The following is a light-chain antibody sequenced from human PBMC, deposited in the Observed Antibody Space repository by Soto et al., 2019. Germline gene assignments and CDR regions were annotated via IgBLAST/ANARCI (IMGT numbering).Light chain of an antibody. CDR2: AAS. J-gene: IGKJ2*01. Sequence: DIQMTQSPSSLSASVGDRVTITCRASQTISNYLNWYQQKPGKVPKVLIYAASILETGVPSRFSGSGSGTDFTLTISSLQPEDFATYYCHQSYSTPQTFGQGTKLEIK. CDR3: HQSYSTPQT. V-gene: IGKV1-39*01. CDR1: QTISNY.